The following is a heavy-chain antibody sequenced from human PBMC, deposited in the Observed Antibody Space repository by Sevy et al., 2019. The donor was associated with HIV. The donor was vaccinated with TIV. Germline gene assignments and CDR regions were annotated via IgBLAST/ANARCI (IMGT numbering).Heavy chain of an antibody. Sequence: GGSLRLSCVASGFTFNDYWMSWVRQAPGKGLEWVANIKQDGSQKYYIDSVKGRFTIFRDNAKNSVYLQMNSLRDDDEAVYYCARKLGDQWGQGTLVTVSS. CDR1: GFTFNDYW. D-gene: IGHD3-16*01. V-gene: IGHV3-7*02. J-gene: IGHJ4*02. CDR2: IKQDGSQK. CDR3: ARKLGDQ.